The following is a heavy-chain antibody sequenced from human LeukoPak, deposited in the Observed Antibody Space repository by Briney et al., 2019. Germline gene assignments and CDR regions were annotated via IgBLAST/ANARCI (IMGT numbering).Heavy chain of an antibody. CDR3: VRDDSQTYYGSGFY. CDR1: GGSLSSSSYY. Sequence: PSETLPLTCTVSGGSLSSSSYYWGWIRQPPGKGLEWIGNIYYSGTTYYNPSLESRVTISVDTSKNQFSLKLTSVTAADTAVYYCVRDDSQTYYGSGFYWGQGTLVTVSS. J-gene: IGHJ4*02. D-gene: IGHD3-10*01. CDR2: IYYSGTT. V-gene: IGHV4-39*07.